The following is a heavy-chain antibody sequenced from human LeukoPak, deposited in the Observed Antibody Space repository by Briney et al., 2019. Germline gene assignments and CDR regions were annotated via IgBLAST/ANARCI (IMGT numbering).Heavy chain of an antibody. D-gene: IGHD3-22*01. CDR3: ARLTYYYDSSGYTRIDY. CDR2: INHSGST. CDR1: GGSFSGYY. V-gene: IGHV4-34*01. Sequence: SETLSLTCAVYGGSFSGYYWSWIRQPPGKGLEWIGEINHSGSTNYNPSLKSRVTISVDTSKNQFSLKLSSVTAADTAVYYCARLTYYYDSSGYTRIDYWGQGTLVTVSS. J-gene: IGHJ4*02.